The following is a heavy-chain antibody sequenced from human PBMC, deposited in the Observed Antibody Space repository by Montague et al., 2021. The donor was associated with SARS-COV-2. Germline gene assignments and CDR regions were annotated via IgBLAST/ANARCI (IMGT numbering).Heavy chain of an antibody. CDR1: GGSISGGGYY. CDR3: ARAFVVVIAIDAFDI. V-gene: IGHV4-31*03. CDR2: IYYSGST. Sequence: TLSLTCTVSGGSISGGGYYWSWISQHPGKGLEWIGYIYYSGSTYYNPSLKSRVTISVDTSKNQFSLKLSSVTAADTAVYYCARAFVVVIAIDAFDIWGQGTMVTVSS. J-gene: IGHJ3*02. D-gene: IGHD2-21*01.